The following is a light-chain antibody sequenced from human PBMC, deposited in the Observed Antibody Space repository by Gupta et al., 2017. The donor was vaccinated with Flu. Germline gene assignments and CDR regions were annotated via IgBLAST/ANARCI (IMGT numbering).Light chain of an antibody. Sequence: ELVLTQSPATLSLSPGERATLSCGASQSVSSSYLAWYQQKPGLAPRLLIYDASSRATGIPDKVSGRWSEAGLPRNNRRLEPEDFAVYYCQQYGSSPLTFGGGTKVEIK. J-gene: IGKJ4*01. V-gene: IGKV3D-20*01. CDR3: QQYGSSPLT. CDR2: DAS. CDR1: QSVSSSY.